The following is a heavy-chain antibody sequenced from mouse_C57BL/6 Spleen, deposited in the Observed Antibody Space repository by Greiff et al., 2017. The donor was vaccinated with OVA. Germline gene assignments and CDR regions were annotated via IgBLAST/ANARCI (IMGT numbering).Heavy chain of an antibody. CDR3: ARVITTVVPSGAFDY. J-gene: IGHJ3*01. V-gene: IGHV1-4*01. Sequence: QVQLQQSGAELARPGASVKMSCKASGYTFTSYTMHWVKQRPGQGLEWIGYINPSSGYTKYNQKFKDKATLTADKSSSTAYMQLSSLTSEDSAVYYCARVITTVVPSGAFDYWGQGTLVTVSA. D-gene: IGHD1-1*01. CDR1: GYTFTSYT. CDR2: INPSSGYT.